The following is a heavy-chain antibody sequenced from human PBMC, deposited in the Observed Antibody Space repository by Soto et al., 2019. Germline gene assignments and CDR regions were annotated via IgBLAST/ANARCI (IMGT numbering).Heavy chain of an antibody. CDR2: IYYSGST. D-gene: IGHD5-12*01. CDR3: AREGNLGRWLQPLDF. V-gene: IGHV4-59*01. J-gene: IGHJ4*02. CDR1: GGSIRSYY. Sequence: SETLSLTCTVSGGSIRSYYWSWIRQPPGKGLEWIGYIYYSGSTKYNPSLKSRVTMSLDTSKNQFSLRLISVTAADTAKYFCAREGNLGRWLQPLDFWGQGTLVTVSS.